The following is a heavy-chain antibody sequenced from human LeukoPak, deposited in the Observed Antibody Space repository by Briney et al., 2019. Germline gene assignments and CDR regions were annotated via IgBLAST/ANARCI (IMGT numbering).Heavy chain of an antibody. J-gene: IGHJ6*02. CDR1: GFTFDDYA. V-gene: IGHV3-9*01. CDR3: ARGARSIAAAGTPDSYYYYGMDV. Sequence: GGSLRLSCAASGFTFDDYAMHWVRQAPGKGLEWVSGISWNSGSIGYADSVKGRFTISRDNAKNSLYLQMNSLRAEDTALYHCARGARSIAAAGTPDSYYYYGMDVWGQGTTVTVSS. D-gene: IGHD6-13*01. CDR2: ISWNSGSI.